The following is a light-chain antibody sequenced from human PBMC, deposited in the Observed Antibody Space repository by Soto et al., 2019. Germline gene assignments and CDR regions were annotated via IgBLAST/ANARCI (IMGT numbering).Light chain of an antibody. CDR1: HDISTF. CDR3: QQLYTLPFT. J-gene: IGKJ5*01. V-gene: IGKV1-9*01. CDR2: EAS. Sequence: DIQMTQSPSTLSASIADRVTITCRASHDISTFLAWYQQKPGKAPKLLIYEASTLQSGVPSRFSGSGSGTEFTLTISGLLPEDFAAYHCQQLYTLPFTFGQGTRLEIK.